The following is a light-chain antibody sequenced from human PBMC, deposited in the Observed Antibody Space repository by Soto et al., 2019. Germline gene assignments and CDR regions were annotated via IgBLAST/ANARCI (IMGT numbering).Light chain of an antibody. CDR2: GSS. CDR1: QSTNY. J-gene: IGKJ1*01. Sequence: EIVLAQSPGTLSLXXGXXXXXXCRASQSTNYLTWYQQKPGQAPRLLIYGSSTRAPGTPDRFSASGSGTDFTLTINTLEPEDFAVYFCQRYGRSQWTFGQGPRWMS. CDR3: QRYGRSQWT. V-gene: IGKV3-20*01.